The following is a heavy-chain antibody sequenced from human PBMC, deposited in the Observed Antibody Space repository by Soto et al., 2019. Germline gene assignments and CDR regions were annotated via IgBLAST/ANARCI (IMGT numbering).Heavy chain of an antibody. CDR1: GYTFTSYG. CDR3: ARGGGYCSGGSCYVGVYYYYGMDV. J-gene: IGHJ6*02. CDR2: ISAYNGNT. Sequence: ASVKVSCEASGYTFTSYGISWVRQAPGQGLEWMGWISAYNGNTNYAQKLQGRVTMTTDTSTSTAYMELRSLRSDDTAVYYCARGGGYCSGGSCYVGVYYYYGMDVWGQGTTVTVSS. D-gene: IGHD2-15*01. V-gene: IGHV1-18*04.